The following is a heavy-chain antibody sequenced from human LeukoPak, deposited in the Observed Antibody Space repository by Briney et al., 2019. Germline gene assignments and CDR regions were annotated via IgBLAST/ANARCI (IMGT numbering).Heavy chain of an antibody. CDR3: ARGNYDYVWGTPFDF. V-gene: IGHV3-23*01. J-gene: IGHJ4*02. CDR2: ISGSGDST. D-gene: IGHD3-16*01. Sequence: TGGSLRLSCAASGFTFSSYAMNWVRQAPGKGPEWVSGISGSGDSTYYADSVKGRFTIARDNSKNMLYLQMNSLRVDDTAVYYCARGNYDYVWGTPFDFWGQGTLVTVSS. CDR1: GFTFSSYA.